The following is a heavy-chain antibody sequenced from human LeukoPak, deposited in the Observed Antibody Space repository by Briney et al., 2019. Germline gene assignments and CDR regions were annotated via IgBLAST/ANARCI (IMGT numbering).Heavy chain of an antibody. V-gene: IGHV4-61*02. CDR2: VSSTGST. Sequence: SETLSLTCTVSGGSLNSGRDSWSWVRQSAGKGLEWIGRVSSTGSTNYNAALKSRVAISLDMSKNQISLNLNSVTAADTAVYYCARGLWDNGDRFEYWGPGTLVTVSS. CDR1: GGSLNSGRDS. D-gene: IGHD4-17*01. J-gene: IGHJ4*02. CDR3: ARGLWDNGDRFEY.